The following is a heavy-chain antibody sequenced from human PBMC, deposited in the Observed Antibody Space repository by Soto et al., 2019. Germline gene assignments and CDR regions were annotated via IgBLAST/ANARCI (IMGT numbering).Heavy chain of an antibody. J-gene: IGHJ4*02. CDR2: ISNDGSNE. CDR3: AKVGSGYIDS. CDR1: GFTFSNYA. V-gene: IGHV3-30*18. D-gene: IGHD1-26*01. Sequence: PGGSLRLSCAASGFTFSNYAMHWVRQAPGKGLQWLAVISNDGSNEYSADSLKGRFSISRDNSKNTLYLQMSSLRVDDTAVYYCAKVGSGYIDSWGQGTLVTVYS.